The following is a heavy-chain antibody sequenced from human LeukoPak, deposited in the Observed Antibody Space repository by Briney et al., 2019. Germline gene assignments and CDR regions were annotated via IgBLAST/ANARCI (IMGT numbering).Heavy chain of an antibody. D-gene: IGHD1-26*01. J-gene: IGHJ6*03. Sequence: SETLSLTCAVYGGSFSGYYWSWIRQPPGKGLEWIGEINHSGSTNYNPSLKSRVTISVDTSKNQFSLKLSSVTAADTAVYYCARDPYNGGYGDDYYYYMDVWGKGTTVTISS. CDR3: ARDPYNGGYGDDYYYYMDV. CDR2: INHSGST. CDR1: GGSFSGYY. V-gene: IGHV4-34*01.